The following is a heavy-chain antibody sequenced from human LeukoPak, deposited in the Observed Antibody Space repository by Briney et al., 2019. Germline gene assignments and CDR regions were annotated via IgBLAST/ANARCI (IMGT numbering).Heavy chain of an antibody. J-gene: IGHJ6*03. CDR3: ARVRSSGWPNYYYYYMDV. D-gene: IGHD6-19*01. CDR1: GGSFSGYY. CDR2: INHSGST. Sequence: SETLSLTCAVYGGSFSGYYWSWIRQPPGKGLEWIGEINHSGSTNYNPSLKSRVTISVDTSKNQFSLKLSSVTAADTAVYYCARVRSSGWPNYYYYYMDVWGKGTTVTVSS. V-gene: IGHV4-34*01.